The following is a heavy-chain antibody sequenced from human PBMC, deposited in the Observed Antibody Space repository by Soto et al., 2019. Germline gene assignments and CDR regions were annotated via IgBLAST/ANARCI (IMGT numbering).Heavy chain of an antibody. J-gene: IGHJ6*02. CDR1: GFTFSSYD. CDR2: IGTAGDT. Sequence: PGGSLRLSCAASGFTFSSYDMHWVRQATGKGLEWVSAIGTAGDTYYPGSVKGRFTISRENAKNSLYLQMNSLRAGDTAVYYCARAEPAYSSSWYASVVGATALYYGMDVCGQGTTVTVSS. CDR3: ARAEPAYSSSWYASVVGATALYYGMDV. V-gene: IGHV3-13*04. D-gene: IGHD6-13*01.